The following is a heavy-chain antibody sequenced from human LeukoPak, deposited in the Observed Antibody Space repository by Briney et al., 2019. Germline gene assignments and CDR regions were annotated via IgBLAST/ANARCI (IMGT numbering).Heavy chain of an antibody. CDR1: GFTFSSYA. CDR2: TSGSCGST. J-gene: IGHJ4*02. V-gene: IGHV3-23*01. CDR3: AKVGESYYDSSGYPGYFDY. D-gene: IGHD3-22*01. Sequence: GGSLRLSCAASGFTFSSYATSWVRQAPGKGLEWVSATSGSCGSTYYADSVKGRFTISRDNSKNTLYLQMNSLRAEDTAVYYCAKVGESYYDSSGYPGYFDYWGQGTLVTVSS.